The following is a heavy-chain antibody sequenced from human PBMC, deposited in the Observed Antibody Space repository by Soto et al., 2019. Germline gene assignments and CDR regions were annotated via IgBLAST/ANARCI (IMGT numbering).Heavy chain of an antibody. Sequence: GGSLRLSCAASGFTFSSYSMNWVRQAPGKGLEWVSYIRSDSSTIYYADSVKGRFTISRDNAKYSLYLQMNSLRAEDTAVYYCARDRDYFSCWGRGTLVTVSS. CDR1: GFTFSSYS. CDR2: IRSDSSTI. V-gene: IGHV3-48*01. D-gene: IGHD2-15*01. J-gene: IGHJ4*02. CDR3: ARDRDYFSC.